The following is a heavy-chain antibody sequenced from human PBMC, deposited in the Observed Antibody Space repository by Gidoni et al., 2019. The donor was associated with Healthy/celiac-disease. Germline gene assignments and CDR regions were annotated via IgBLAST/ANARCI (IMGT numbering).Heavy chain of an antibody. CDR3: ARICPIVVVVAATQYFDY. CDR1: GFSPNTSGLG. V-gene: IGHV2-5*02. CDR2: IYWDDDR. Sequence: QITLKESGPTLVNPTQTRTLRCTFSGFSPNTSGLGVGWIRQPPGKALEWRALIYWDDDRRYSPSLQSRRTITKDTSTNQVVLTMTNMDPVDTATYYCARICPIVVVVAATQYFDYWGQGTLVTVSS. J-gene: IGHJ4*02. D-gene: IGHD2-15*01.